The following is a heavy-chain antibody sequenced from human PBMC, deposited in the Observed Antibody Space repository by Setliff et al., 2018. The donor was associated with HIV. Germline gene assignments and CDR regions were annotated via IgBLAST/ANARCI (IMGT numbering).Heavy chain of an antibody. Sequence: PSETLSLTCTVSGGSISSSNYCWGWIRQPPGKGLEWIGSIYYSGSTYYDPSLKSRVTISIDTSKNQVSLRLSSVTAADTGVYYCARHRDPPGTSWIYYYYYMDLWGEGTTVTVSS. D-gene: IGHD6-13*01. J-gene: IGHJ6*03. CDR1: GGSISSSNYC. CDR2: IYYSGST. V-gene: IGHV4-39*01. CDR3: ARHRDPPGTSWIYYYYYMDL.